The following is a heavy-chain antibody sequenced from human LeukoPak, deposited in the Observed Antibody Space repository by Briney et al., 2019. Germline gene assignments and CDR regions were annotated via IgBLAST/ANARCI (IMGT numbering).Heavy chain of an antibody. D-gene: IGHD3-22*01. CDR2: IYYSGST. Sequence: SETLSLTCTVSGGSISSYYWSWIRQPPGKGLEWIGYIYYSGSTNYSPSLKSRVTISVDTSKNQFSLKLSSVTAADTAVYYCARLDPHDSSGRMWAFDIWGQGTMVTVSS. J-gene: IGHJ3*02. CDR3: ARLDPHDSSGRMWAFDI. CDR1: GGSISSYY. V-gene: IGHV4-59*08.